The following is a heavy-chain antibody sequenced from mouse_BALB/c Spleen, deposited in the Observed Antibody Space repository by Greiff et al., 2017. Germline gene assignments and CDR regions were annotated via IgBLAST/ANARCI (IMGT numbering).Heavy chain of an antibody. CDR3: ARHEDGYYVDYAMDD. Sequence: EVKLMESGGDLVKPGGSLKLSCAASGFTFSSYGMSWVRQTPDKRLEWVATISSGGSYTYYPDSVKGRFTISRDNAKNTLYLQMSSLKSEDTAMYYCARHEDGYYVDYAMDDWGQGTSVTVSS. J-gene: IGHJ4*01. V-gene: IGHV5-6*01. CDR2: ISSGGSYT. D-gene: IGHD2-3*01. CDR1: GFTFSSYG.